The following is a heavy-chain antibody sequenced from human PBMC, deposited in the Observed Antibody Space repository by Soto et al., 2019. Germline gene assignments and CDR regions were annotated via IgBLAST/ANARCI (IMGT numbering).Heavy chain of an antibody. CDR1: GFTFSSYA. CDR3: AKGVSQYTPLALFDY. CDR2: ISGSDGRT. Sequence: QPGGSLRLSCAASGFTFSSYAMSWVRQAPGKGLEWVSTISGSDGRTYSTDSVKGRFTISRDNSRNTAYLQMNSLRVEDTAVYYCAKGVSQYTPLALFDYWGRGTLVTVS. V-gene: IGHV3-23*01. D-gene: IGHD5-18*01. J-gene: IGHJ4*02.